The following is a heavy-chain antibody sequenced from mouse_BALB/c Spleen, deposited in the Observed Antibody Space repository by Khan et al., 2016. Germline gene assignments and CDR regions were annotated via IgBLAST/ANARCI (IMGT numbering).Heavy chain of an antibody. CDR1: GYTFTRYG. J-gene: IGHJ4*01. CDR3: ARPDY. Sequence: QIQLVQSGPELKKPGETIKISCTASGYTFTRYGMNWVKQAPGKGLKWMGWINTNTGEAAYADDFKGRFAFSVETSASTAYLQINNLKNEDTGTHFCARPDYWGQGTSVTVSS. V-gene: IGHV9-3-1*01. CDR2: INTNTGEA.